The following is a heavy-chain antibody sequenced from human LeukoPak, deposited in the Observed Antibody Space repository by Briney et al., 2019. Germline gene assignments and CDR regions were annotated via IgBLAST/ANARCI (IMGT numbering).Heavy chain of an antibody. Sequence: GRSLRLSCAASGFTFSTYDMHWVRQAPGKGLEWVAVISFDGSNKYYADSVKGRFTISRDNPKNTLYLEMNSLRAGDTAVYYCASARALYGYSGYDEPYFDYWGQGTLVTVSS. D-gene: IGHD5-12*01. CDR1: GFTFSTYD. CDR3: ASARALYGYSGYDEPYFDY. CDR2: ISFDGSNK. J-gene: IGHJ4*02. V-gene: IGHV3-30*03.